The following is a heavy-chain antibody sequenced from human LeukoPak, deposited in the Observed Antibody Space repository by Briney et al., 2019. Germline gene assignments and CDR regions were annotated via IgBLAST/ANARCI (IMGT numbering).Heavy chain of an antibody. CDR3: AKAGEDIVVVPAAPVGYYMDV. J-gene: IGHJ6*03. D-gene: IGHD2-2*01. CDR1: GFTFSSYA. V-gene: IGHV3-23*01. CDR2: ISGSGGST. Sequence: GGSLRLSCAASGFTFSSYAMSWVRQAPGKGLEWVSDISGSGGSTYYADSVKGRFTISRDNSKNTLYLQMNSLRAEDTAVYYCAKAGEDIVVVPAAPVGYYMDVWGKGTTVTVSS.